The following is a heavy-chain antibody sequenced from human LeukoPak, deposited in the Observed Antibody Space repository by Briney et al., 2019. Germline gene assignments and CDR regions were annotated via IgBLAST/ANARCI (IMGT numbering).Heavy chain of an antibody. D-gene: IGHD2-2*01. CDR2: MNPNSGNT. CDR3: ARGSSTSWGVDY. Sequence: ASVKVSCKASGYTFTSYDINWVRQATGQGLEWMGWMNPNSGNTGYAQKFQGRVTMTRDTSISTAYMELSSLRSEDTAVYYCARGSSTSWGVDYWGQGTLVTVSS. J-gene: IGHJ4*02. CDR1: GYTFTSYD. V-gene: IGHV1-8*01.